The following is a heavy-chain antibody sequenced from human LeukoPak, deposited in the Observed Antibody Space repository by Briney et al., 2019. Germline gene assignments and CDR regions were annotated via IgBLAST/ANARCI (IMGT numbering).Heavy chain of an antibody. Sequence: SVKVSCKASGGTFSSYAISWVRQAPGQGLEWMGGIIPIFGTANYAQKFKGRVTITTDESTSTAYMELSSLRSEDTAVYYCARVGGYSYGHGDYYFDYWGQGTLVTVSS. CDR3: ARVGGYSYGHGDYYFDY. D-gene: IGHD5-18*01. V-gene: IGHV1-69*05. CDR1: GGTFSSYA. J-gene: IGHJ4*02. CDR2: IIPIFGTA.